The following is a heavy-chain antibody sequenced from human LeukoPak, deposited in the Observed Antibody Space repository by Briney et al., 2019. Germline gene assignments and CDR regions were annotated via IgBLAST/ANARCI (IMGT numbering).Heavy chain of an antibody. Sequence: PSETLSLTCTVSGGSISSGDYYLSWIRQPPGKGLEWIGYIYYSGSTYYNPSLKSRVTISVDTSKNQFSLKLSSVTAADTAVYYCARGYDSSGYYYVLDYWGQGTLVTVSS. D-gene: IGHD3-22*01. CDR2: IYYSGST. CDR3: ARGYDSSGYYYVLDY. CDR1: GGSISSGDYY. J-gene: IGHJ4*02. V-gene: IGHV4-30-4*08.